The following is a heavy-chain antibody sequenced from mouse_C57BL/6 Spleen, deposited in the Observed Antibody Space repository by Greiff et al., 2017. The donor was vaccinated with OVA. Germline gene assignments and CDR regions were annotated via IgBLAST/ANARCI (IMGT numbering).Heavy chain of an antibody. CDR2: INPNNGGT. D-gene: IGHD1-1*01. CDR1: GYTFTDYY. V-gene: IGHV1-26*01. J-gene: IGHJ1*03. CDR3: ARAPITSVVADCYFDV. Sequence: EVQLQQSGPELVKPGASVTISCKASGYTFTDYYMNWVKQSHGKSLEWIGDINPNNGGTSYNQKFKGTATLTVDKSSSTAYMELRSLTSEDSAVYYCARAPITSVVADCYFDVWGTGTTVTVSS.